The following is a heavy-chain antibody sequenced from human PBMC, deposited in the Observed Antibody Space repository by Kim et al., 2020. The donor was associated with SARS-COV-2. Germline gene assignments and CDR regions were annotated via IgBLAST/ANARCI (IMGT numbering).Heavy chain of an antibody. D-gene: IGHD3-22*01. CDR3: ARPYYYDSSGYYGFRFDP. V-gene: IGHV4-34*01. J-gene: IGHJ5*02. CDR1: GGSFSGYY. Sequence: SETLSLTCAVYGGSFSGYYWSWIRQPPGKGLEWIGEINHSGSTNYNPSLKSRVTISVDTSKNQFSLKLSSVTAADTAVYYCARPYYYDSSGYYGFRFDPWGQGTLVTVSS. CDR2: INHSGST.